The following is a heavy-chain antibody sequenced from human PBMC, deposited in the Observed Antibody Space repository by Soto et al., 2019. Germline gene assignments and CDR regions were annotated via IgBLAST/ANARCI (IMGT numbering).Heavy chain of an antibody. CDR1: GFTFSSAW. V-gene: IGHV3-15*01. CDR3: ARESGGERYAAYFDL. Sequence: EVQLVESGGGLVKPGGSLRLSCAASGFTFSSAWMSWVRQAPGKGLHWFGHIKSKTNGGTTDYAAPVKGRFTISRDDSKNTLFLQMNSLRTEDTAVYYCARESGGERYAAYFDLWGQGTLVTVSA. J-gene: IGHJ4*02. D-gene: IGHD2-21*01. CDR2: IKSKTNGGTT.